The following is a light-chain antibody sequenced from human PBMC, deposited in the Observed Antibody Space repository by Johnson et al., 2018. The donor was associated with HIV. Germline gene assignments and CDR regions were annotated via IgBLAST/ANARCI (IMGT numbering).Light chain of an antibody. CDR1: SSNIGNNY. Sequence: QSVLTQPPSVSAAPGQKVTISCSGSSSNIGNNYVSWYQQVPGTAPKLLIYDNNKRPSGIPDRFSGSKSDTSATLGITGLQTGDEADYYGGTWDVSLSAYVFGTGTEVTVL. CDR2: DNN. J-gene: IGLJ1*01. CDR3: GTWDVSLSAYV. V-gene: IGLV1-51*01.